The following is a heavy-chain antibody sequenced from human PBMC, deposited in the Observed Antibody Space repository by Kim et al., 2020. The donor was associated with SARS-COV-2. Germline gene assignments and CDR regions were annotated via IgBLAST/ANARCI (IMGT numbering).Heavy chain of an antibody. Sequence: SETLSLTCTVSGGSISSYYWSWIRQPPGKGLEWIGYIYYSGSTNYNPSLKSRVTISVDTSKNQFSLKLSSVTAADTAVYYCARMSLGYCSGGSCYLGFDPWGQGTLVTVSS. D-gene: IGHD2-15*01. CDR2: IYYSGST. CDR3: ARMSLGYCSGGSCYLGFDP. CDR1: GGSISSYY. V-gene: IGHV4-59*01. J-gene: IGHJ5*02.